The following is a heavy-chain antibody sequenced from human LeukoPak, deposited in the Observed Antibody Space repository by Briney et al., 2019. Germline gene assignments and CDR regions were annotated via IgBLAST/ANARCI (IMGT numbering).Heavy chain of an antibody. J-gene: IGHJ1*01. Sequence: SETLSLTCTGFGGPISSYYWSWIPQPAGKGLEWIGRIYTSGRTNYNPSLKSRVTMSVDTSKNQFSLKLSSVTAADTAVYYCARYLDYGGNSRVFQHWGQGTLVTVSS. CDR1: GGPISSYY. V-gene: IGHV4-4*07. CDR2: IYTSGRT. CDR3: ARYLDYGGNSRVFQH. D-gene: IGHD4-23*01.